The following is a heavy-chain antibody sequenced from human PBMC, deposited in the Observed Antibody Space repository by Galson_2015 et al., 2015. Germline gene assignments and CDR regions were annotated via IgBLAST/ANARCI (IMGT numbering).Heavy chain of an antibody. D-gene: IGHD6-13*01. V-gene: IGHV3-30*01. CDR3: ARDSQQLSTPAYYYYMDV. J-gene: IGHJ6*03. Sequence: SLRLSCAASGFTFSSYAMHWVRQAPGKGLEWVAVISYDGSNKYYADSVKGRFTISRDNSKNTLYLQMNSLRAEDTAVYYCARDSQQLSTPAYYYYMDVWGKGTTVTVSS. CDR1: GFTFSSYA. CDR2: ISYDGSNK.